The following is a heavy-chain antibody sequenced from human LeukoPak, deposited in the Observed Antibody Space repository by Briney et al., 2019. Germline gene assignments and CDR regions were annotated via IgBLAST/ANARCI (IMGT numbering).Heavy chain of an antibody. CDR3: VLAVAGTRDAFDI. CDR1: GYSFTSYW. Sequence: GESLKISCKGSGYSFTSYWIGWVRQMPGKGLEWMGIIYPGDSDTRYSPSFQGQVTISADKSISTAYLQWSSLKASDTAMYYCVLAVAGTRDAFDIWGQGTMVTVSS. V-gene: IGHV5-51*01. CDR2: IYPGDSDT. D-gene: IGHD6-19*01. J-gene: IGHJ3*02.